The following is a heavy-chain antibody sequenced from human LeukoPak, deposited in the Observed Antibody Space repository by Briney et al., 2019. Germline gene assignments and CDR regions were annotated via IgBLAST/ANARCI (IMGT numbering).Heavy chain of an antibody. CDR2: ISSSSSYI. CDR1: GFTFSSYS. CDR3: ARDQPPERGYSYDPTFDY. V-gene: IGHV3-21*01. J-gene: IGHJ4*02. D-gene: IGHD5-18*01. Sequence: GGSLRLSCAASGFTFSSYSMNWVRQAPGKGLEWVSSISSSSSYIYYAGSVKGRFTISRDNAKNSLYLQMNSLRAEDTAVYYCARDQPPERGYSYDPTFDYWGQGTLVTVSS.